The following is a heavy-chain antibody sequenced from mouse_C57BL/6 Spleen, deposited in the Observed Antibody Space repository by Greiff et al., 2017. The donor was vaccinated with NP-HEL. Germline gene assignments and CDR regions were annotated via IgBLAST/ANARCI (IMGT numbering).Heavy chain of an antibody. CDR1: GYTFTDYE. Sequence: QVHVKQSGAELVRPGASVTLSCKASGYTFTDYEMHWVKQTPVHGLEWIGAIDPETGGTAYNQKFKGKAILTADKSSSTAYMELRSLTSEDSAVYYWTRGYYVLYAMDYWGQGTSVTVSS. D-gene: IGHD2-3*01. CDR3: TRGYYVLYAMDY. J-gene: IGHJ4*01. CDR2: IDPETGGT. V-gene: IGHV1-15*01.